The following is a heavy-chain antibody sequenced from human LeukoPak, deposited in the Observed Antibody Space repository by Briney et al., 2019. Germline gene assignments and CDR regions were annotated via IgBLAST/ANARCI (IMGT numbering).Heavy chain of an antibody. Sequence: GGSLRLSCAASGFTVSGNYMSWVRQFPGKGLEWVSVIYSGGTTNYADSVKGRFTISRGYSKNTLYLQMNSLRPEDTAVYYCATRFSEQPWGQGTLVTVSS. V-gene: IGHV3-66*02. J-gene: IGHJ4*02. CDR3: ATRFSEQP. CDR2: IYSGGTT. D-gene: IGHD3-3*01. CDR1: GFTVSGNY.